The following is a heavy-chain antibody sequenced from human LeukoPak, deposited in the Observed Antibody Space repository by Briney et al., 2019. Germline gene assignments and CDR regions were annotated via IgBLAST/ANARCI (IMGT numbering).Heavy chain of an antibody. J-gene: IGHJ6*03. D-gene: IGHD1-26*01. CDR2: FYISGST. Sequence: PSQTLSLTCTVSGGSISSGSSYWGWIRQPAGKGLEWIGRFYISGSTNYNPSVKCRFTISVDTSKTQFSLKLSSVTAADTAVYYCARELDSGSYYLYYYYYMDVWGKGTTVTVSS. CDR3: ARELDSGSYYLYYYYYMDV. CDR1: GGSISSGSSY. V-gene: IGHV4-61*02.